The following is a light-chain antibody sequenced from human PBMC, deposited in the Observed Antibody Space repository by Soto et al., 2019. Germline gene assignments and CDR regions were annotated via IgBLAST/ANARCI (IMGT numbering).Light chain of an antibody. CDR1: QSVINNY. Sequence: EIVLTQSPGTLSLSPGERATLSCRASQSVINNYLAWYQQKAGQAPRLLIYDASTRATGIPDRFSGSGSGTDFTLTISRLEAEDFAVYYCQQRSNWPPITFGQGTRLAIK. CDR2: DAS. CDR3: QQRSNWPPIT. V-gene: IGKV3D-20*02. J-gene: IGKJ5*01.